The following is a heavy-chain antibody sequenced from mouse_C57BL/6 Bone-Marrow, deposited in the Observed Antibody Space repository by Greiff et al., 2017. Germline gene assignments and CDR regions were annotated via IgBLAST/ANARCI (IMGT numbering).Heavy chain of an antibody. D-gene: IGHD1-1*01. CDR2: IEPENGDT. CDR3: TTYGSSLWYFDV. V-gene: IGHV14-4*01. Sequence: VQLQQSGAELVRPGASVKLSCTASGFNIKDDYMHWVKQRPEQGLEWIGWIEPENGDTEYASKFQGKATITADTSSNTAYLQLSSLTSEDTAVYYCTTYGSSLWYFDVWGTGTTVTVSS. CDR1: GFNIKDDY. J-gene: IGHJ1*03.